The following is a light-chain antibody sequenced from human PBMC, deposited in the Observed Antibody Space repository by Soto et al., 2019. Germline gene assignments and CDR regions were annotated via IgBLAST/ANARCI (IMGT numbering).Light chain of an antibody. J-gene: IGKJ1*01. V-gene: IGKV3-15*01. Sequence: TQSPATLSVSPGEGATLSCRASQSIKNLLAWYQQRPGQSPRLLFYGASNRATGVPARFSGSGSGTEFTLAISSLQSEDFAVYYCQQRSNWPSWTFGQGTKVDIK. CDR3: QQRSNWPSWT. CDR1: QSIKNL. CDR2: GAS.